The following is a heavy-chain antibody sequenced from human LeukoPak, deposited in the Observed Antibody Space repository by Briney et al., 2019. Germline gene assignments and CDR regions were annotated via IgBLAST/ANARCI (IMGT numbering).Heavy chain of an antibody. CDR3: ARASIAAAGIYYYGMDV. V-gene: IGHV5-51*01. J-gene: IGHJ6*02. CDR1: GYSFTSYW. CDR2: IYPGDSDT. Sequence: GESLKISCKGSGYSFTSYWIGWVRQMPGKGLEWMGIIYPGDSDTRYSPSFQGQVTISADKSISTAYLQWSSLKASDTAMYYCARASIAAAGIYYYGMDVWGQGTTVTVSS. D-gene: IGHD6-13*01.